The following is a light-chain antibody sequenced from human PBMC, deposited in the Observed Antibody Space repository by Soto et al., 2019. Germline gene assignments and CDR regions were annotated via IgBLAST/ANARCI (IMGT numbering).Light chain of an antibody. V-gene: IGLV1-47*01. Sequence: QPVLTQPPSASGTPGQRVTISCSGSSSNVGGNYVYWYQQVTGAAPRRLIYRNDQRPSGVPDRFSGSKSGTSASLTISGLRSEDEADYYCAVWDDSLIGPVFGGGTKVTVL. J-gene: IGLJ2*01. CDR1: SSNVGGNY. CDR2: RND. CDR3: AVWDDSLIGPV.